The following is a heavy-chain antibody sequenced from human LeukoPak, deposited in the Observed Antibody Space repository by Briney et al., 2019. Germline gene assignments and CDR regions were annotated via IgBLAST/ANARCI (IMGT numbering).Heavy chain of an antibody. CDR2: ISPNSADI. CDR1: GFTFTDVY. Sequence: PGGSLRLSCAASGFTFTDVYMYWIRQSPGKGLEWLAYISPNSADISYADSVKGRFTISRDNAKNSLYLQMNSLRVEDTGIYYCSRDPRSLDYWGQGALVTVSS. J-gene: IGHJ4*02. CDR3: SRDPRSLDY. V-gene: IGHV3-11*01.